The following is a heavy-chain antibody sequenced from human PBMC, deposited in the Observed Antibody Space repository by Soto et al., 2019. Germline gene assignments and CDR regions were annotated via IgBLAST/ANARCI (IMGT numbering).Heavy chain of an antibody. V-gene: IGHV4-34*01. J-gene: IGHJ6*02. CDR2: INHSGST. CDR3: ASLPRGIAIFLLVTDFYYSYYGMDV. CDR1: GGSFSGYY. Sequence: ASETLSLTCAVYGGSFSGYYWSWIRQPPGKGLEWIGEINHSGSTNYNPSLKSRVTISVDTSKNQFSLKLSSVTAADTAVYYCASLPRGIAIFLLVTDFYYSYYGMDVWGQGTTVTVSS. D-gene: IGHD3-9*01.